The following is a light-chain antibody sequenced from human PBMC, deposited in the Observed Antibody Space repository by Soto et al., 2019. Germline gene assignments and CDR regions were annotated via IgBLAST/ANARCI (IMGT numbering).Light chain of an antibody. CDR2: AAS. Sequence: DIQMTQSPSSLSASVGDRVTITCRASQSISSYLNWYQQKPGKAPKLLIYAASSFQSGVPSRFSGSGSATDFILTISSLQPEDFATYYCQQSYKTPRTFGQGTKVEIK. CDR1: QSISSY. V-gene: IGKV1-39*01. CDR3: QQSYKTPRT. J-gene: IGKJ1*01.